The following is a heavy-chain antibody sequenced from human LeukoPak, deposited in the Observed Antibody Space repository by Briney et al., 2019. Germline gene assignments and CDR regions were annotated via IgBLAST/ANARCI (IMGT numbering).Heavy chain of an antibody. Sequence: GGSLRLSCAASGFTFDDYAMHWVRQAPGKGLEGVSGISWNSGSIGYADSVKGRFTISRDNAKNSLYLQMNSLRAEDTALYYCAKGDYYFDYWGQGTLVTVSS. CDR1: GFTFDDYA. V-gene: IGHV3-9*01. J-gene: IGHJ4*02. CDR2: ISWNSGSI. CDR3: AKGDYYFDY. D-gene: IGHD2-21*02.